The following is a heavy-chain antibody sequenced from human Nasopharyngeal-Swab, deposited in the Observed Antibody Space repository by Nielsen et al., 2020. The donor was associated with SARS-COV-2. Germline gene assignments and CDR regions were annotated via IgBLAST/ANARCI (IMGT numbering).Heavy chain of an antibody. J-gene: IGHJ6*02. CDR2: ILYDGSNK. CDR1: GFTFSSYG. Sequence: GESLKISCAASGFTFSSYGMHWVRQAPGKGLEWVAVILYDGSNKYYADSVKGRFTISRDNSKNTLYLQMNSLRAEDTAVYYCASRASLWFGERYYYGMDVWGQGTTVTVSS. D-gene: IGHD3-10*01. CDR3: ASRASLWFGERYYYGMDV. V-gene: IGHV3-30*03.